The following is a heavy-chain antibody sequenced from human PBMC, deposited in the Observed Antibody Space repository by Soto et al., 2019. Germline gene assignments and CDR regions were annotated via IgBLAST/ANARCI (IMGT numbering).Heavy chain of an antibody. CDR1: GFTFDDYA. V-gene: IGHV3-9*01. D-gene: IGHD4-17*01. CDR3: AKGASTTVLAFNDY. Sequence: EVQLVESGGGLVQPGRSLRLSCAASGFTFDDYAMHWVRQGPGKGLEWVSSISWNSGNLGYADSVTGRFTISKDNAKKSLDMQMNSLRGEDTALYYCAKGASTTVLAFNDYWGQGTLVSVSS. J-gene: IGHJ4*02. CDR2: ISWNSGNL.